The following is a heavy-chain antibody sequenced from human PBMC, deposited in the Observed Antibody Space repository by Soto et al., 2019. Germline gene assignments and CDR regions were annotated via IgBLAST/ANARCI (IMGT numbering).Heavy chain of an antibody. CDR2: IYYSGST. V-gene: IGHV4-31*01. Sequence: QVQLQESGPGLVKPSQTLSLTCTVSGGSISSGGYYWSWIRQHPGKGLEWIGYIYYSGSTYYNPSLKSPVTISVNPSKNPFSPEPSSVTAAGTAVYFCAGERGGAADPYYFYYHLDLWGKRTTVTVSS. D-gene: IGHD3-16*01. J-gene: IGHJ6*03. CDR1: GGSISSGGYY. CDR3: AGERGGAADPYYFYYHLDL.